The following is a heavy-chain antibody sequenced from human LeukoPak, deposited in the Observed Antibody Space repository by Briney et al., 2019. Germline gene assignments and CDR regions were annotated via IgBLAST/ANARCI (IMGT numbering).Heavy chain of an antibody. V-gene: IGHV3-30*18. CDR1: GFTFSSYG. J-gene: IGHJ4*02. Sequence: PGGSLRLSCAASGFTFSSYGMHWVRQAPGKGLEWVAVISYDGSNKYYADSVKGRLTISRDNPKNTLYLQMNSLRAEDTAVYYCAKEDFNIAVAGTLDYWGQGTLVTVSS. D-gene: IGHD6-19*01. CDR3: AKEDFNIAVAGTLDY. CDR2: ISYDGSNK.